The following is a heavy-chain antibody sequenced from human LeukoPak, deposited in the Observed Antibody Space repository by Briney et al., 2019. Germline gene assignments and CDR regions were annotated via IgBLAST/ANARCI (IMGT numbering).Heavy chain of an antibody. D-gene: IGHD1-26*01. Sequence: GGSLRLSCAASGFTFSSYGMHWVRQAPGKGLEWVAATSYDGDGSNKYYADSVKVRFTTSRDNSESTLYLQMNSLRPEETAVYYCAKVHIVGATSGYFDSWGQGTLVTVSS. V-gene: IGHV3-30*18. CDR1: GFTFSSYG. J-gene: IGHJ4*02. CDR2: TSYDGDGSNK. CDR3: AKVHIVGATSGYFDS.